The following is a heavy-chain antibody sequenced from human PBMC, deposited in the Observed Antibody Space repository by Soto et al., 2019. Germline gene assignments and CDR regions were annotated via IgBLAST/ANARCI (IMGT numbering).Heavy chain of an antibody. CDR3: VLLGVFDH. D-gene: IGHD3-3*01. CDR1: GYTFTSYN. Sequence: ASVKVSCKASGYTFTSYNINWVRQAPGQGLEWVAGSTSNSGNSDYAQKFQGRLTVTRDTSISTAYMELSSLRSDDTAVYYCVLLGVFDHWGQGTMVTVYS. V-gene: IGHV1-8*01. CDR2: STSNSGNS. J-gene: IGHJ4*02.